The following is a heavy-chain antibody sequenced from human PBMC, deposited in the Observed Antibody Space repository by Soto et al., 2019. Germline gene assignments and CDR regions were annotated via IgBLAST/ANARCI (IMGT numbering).Heavy chain of an antibody. V-gene: IGHV1-69*01. CDR3: ARASAIAAAGDYYYDMDV. J-gene: IGHJ6*02. CDR2: IIPIFGTA. Sequence: QVQLVQSGAEVKKPGSSVKVSCKASGGTFSSCAISWVRQAPGQGLEWMGGIIPIFGTANYAQKFQGRVTITADESTSTAYMELSSLRSEDTAVYYCARASAIAAAGDYYYDMDVWGQGTTVTVSS. CDR1: GGTFSSCA. D-gene: IGHD6-13*01.